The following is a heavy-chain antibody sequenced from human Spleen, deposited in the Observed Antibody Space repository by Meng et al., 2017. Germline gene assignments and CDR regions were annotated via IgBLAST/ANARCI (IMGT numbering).Heavy chain of an antibody. CDR3: ARTDLEAGLGRYYSPFEY. CDR2: ISRSGRT. D-gene: IGHD1-26*01. J-gene: IGHJ4*02. Sequence: SETLSLTCAVYGVSLSGSYWSWIRQPPGKGLEWIGDISRSGRTNYNPSLNSRVTISLDTSKNQFSLNLNSVTDADTAVYHCARTDLEAGLGRYYSPFEYWGQGTLVTVSS. V-gene: IGHV4-34*01. CDR1: GVSLSGSY.